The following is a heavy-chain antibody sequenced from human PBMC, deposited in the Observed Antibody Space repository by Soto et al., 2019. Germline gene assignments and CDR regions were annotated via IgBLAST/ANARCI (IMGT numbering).Heavy chain of an antibody. CDR1: AFTLSSYD. CDR3: ARAYSGRLPRRADYYYAMDV. J-gene: IGHJ6*02. CDR2: LGAADDP. Sequence: GGSLRLSCAASAFTLSSYDMHWVRQPNGKGLEWVSALGAADDPYYLGSVKGRFTISRENAKNSLYLQMNNLRAGDTAVYYCARAYSGRLPRRADYYYAMDVWGQGTTVTVSS. D-gene: IGHD2-15*01. V-gene: IGHV3-13*05.